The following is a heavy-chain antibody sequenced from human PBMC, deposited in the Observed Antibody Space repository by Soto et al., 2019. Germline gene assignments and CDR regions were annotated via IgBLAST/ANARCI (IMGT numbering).Heavy chain of an antibody. Sequence: EAQLVESGGGLVQPGGSLRLSCAASGFTFSGYWMHWVRQAPERGLVWGSRINGDGTTTHYADSVKGRFTISRDNAKNPLYLQTTSLRAEDTAVYSCVRSRDGSSLVADYWGQGPLVTVSS. CDR1: GFTFSGYW. D-gene: IGHD2-8*02. CDR2: INGDGTTT. J-gene: IGHJ4*02. CDR3: VRSRDGSSLVADY. V-gene: IGHV3-74*01.